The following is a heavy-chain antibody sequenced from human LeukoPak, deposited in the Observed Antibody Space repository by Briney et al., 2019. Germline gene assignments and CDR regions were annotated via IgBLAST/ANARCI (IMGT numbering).Heavy chain of an antibody. V-gene: IGHV3-23*01. CDR1: GFTYRDFA. CDR3: VRGSPTATIAVAKAFDY. D-gene: IGHD6-19*01. CDR2: ISSIGDNT. J-gene: IGHJ4*02. Sequence: GGSLRLSCAASGFTYRDFAMRWVRQAPGKGLEWVSSISSIGDNTYYADSVKGRFTISRDNSQRTLYLQMNTLRAEDTAVYYCVRGSPTATIAVAKAFDYWGQGTLVTVSS.